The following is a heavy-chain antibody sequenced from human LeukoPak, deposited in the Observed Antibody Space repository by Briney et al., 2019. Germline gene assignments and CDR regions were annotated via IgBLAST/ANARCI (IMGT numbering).Heavy chain of an antibody. CDR2: INPSGGST. CDR3: ARVTNMWELAH. J-gene: IGHJ4*02. Sequence: ASLKVSCKASGCTFTSYYMHWVRQAPGQGLEWMGIINPSGGSTSYAQKFQGRDTMTRDTSTSTVYMELSSLRSEDTAVYYCARVTNMWELAHWGQGTLVTVSS. CDR1: GCTFTSYY. V-gene: IGHV1-46*01. D-gene: IGHD1-26*01.